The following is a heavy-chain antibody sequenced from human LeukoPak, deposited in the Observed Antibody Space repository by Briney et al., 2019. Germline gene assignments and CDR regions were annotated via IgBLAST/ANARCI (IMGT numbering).Heavy chain of an antibody. Sequence: ASVKVSCKASGYTFTSNYIHWVRQAPGQGLEWMGRINPNSGGTNYAQKFQGRVTMTRDTSISTAYMELSRLRSDDTAVYYCARGLRCYYGMDVWGQGTTVTVSS. CDR1: GYTFTSNY. J-gene: IGHJ6*02. CDR2: INPNSGGT. V-gene: IGHV1-2*06. CDR3: ARGLRCYYGMDV. D-gene: IGHD5-24*01.